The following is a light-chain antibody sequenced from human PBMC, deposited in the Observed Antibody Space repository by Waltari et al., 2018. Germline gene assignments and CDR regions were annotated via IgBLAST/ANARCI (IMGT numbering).Light chain of an antibody. V-gene: IGLV1-44*01. CDR3: AAWEDSLNGNV. J-gene: IGLJ6*01. Sequence: QSVLSQPPSTSGTPGQRVPISCSGTSFNIGSNTVSWYQQLPGTPPNLLIYYNNQRPSGVPDRFSGAKSGPPASLAISGLQSEDEADYYCAAWEDSLNGNVFGSVTKVTFL. CDR2: YNN. CDR1: SFNIGSNT.